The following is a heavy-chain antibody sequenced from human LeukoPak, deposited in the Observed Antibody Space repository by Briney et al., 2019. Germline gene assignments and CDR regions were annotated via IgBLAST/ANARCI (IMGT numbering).Heavy chain of an antibody. D-gene: IGHD3-10*01. V-gene: IGHV3-33*06. Sequence: GGSLRLSCAVSGFTFSDYGMHWVRQAPGKGLEWVAVIWNDGSSKYYGDPVMGRFTISRDNSKNTLYLQMNSLRAEDTAVYYCAKPTYCPGSFLIVHWGQGTLVTVSS. CDR1: GFTFSDYG. J-gene: IGHJ4*02. CDR3: AKPTYCPGSFLIVH. CDR2: IWNDGSSK.